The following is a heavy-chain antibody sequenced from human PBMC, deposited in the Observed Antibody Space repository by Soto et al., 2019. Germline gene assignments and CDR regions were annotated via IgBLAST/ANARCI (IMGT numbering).Heavy chain of an antibody. CDR3: ARASINWFDT. Sequence: SETLSLTCTVSGGSISSYYWSWIRQPPGKGLEWIGYIYYSGSTNYNPSLKSRVTISVDTSKNQFSLKLSSVTAEDTAVYYCARASINWFDTWGQGTLGTVSS. J-gene: IGHJ5*02. CDR2: IYYSGST. CDR1: GGSISSYY. V-gene: IGHV4-59*01.